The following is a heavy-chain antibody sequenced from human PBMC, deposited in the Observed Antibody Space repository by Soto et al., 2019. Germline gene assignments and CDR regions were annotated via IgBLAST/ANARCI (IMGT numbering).Heavy chain of an antibody. CDR2: INPSGGST. D-gene: IGHD3-3*01. Sequence: ASVKVSCKASGYTFTSYYMHWVRQAPGQGLEWMGIINPSGGSTSYAQKFQGRVTMTRDTSTSTVYMELCSLRSEDTAVYYCARGGRLLSNLYYDFWSDTTGGFDYWGQGTLVTVSS. J-gene: IGHJ4*02. CDR1: GYTFTSYY. CDR3: ARGGRLLSNLYYDFWSDTTGGFDY. V-gene: IGHV1-46*01.